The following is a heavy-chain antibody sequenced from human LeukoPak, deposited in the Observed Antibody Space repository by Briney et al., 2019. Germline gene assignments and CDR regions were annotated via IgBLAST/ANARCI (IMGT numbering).Heavy chain of an antibody. V-gene: IGHV3-23*01. CDR1: GFTFSRNA. J-gene: IGHJ3*02. CDR2: ISGSGGST. CDR3: AKRRGYSYAADDAFDI. Sequence: GGSLRLSCAASGFTFSRNAMSWVRQAPGKGLEWVSVISGSGGSTYTADSVKGHFTISRDNSGNTLYLQMNSLRAEDTAVYFCAKRRGYSYAADDAFDIWGQGTVVIVSS. D-gene: IGHD5-18*01.